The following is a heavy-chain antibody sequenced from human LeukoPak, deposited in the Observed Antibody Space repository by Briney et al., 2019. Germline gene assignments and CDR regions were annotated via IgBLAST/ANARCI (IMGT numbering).Heavy chain of an antibody. Sequence: KPSETLSLTCTVSGGSISSYYWSWIRQPPGKGLEWIGEINHSGSTYYNPSLKSRVTISVDRSKNQFSLKLSSVTAADTAVYYCARAGGKRALGAFDIWGQGTMVTVSS. J-gene: IGHJ3*02. CDR2: INHSGST. CDR3: ARAGGKRALGAFDI. V-gene: IGHV4-34*01. D-gene: IGHD3-16*01. CDR1: GGSISSYY.